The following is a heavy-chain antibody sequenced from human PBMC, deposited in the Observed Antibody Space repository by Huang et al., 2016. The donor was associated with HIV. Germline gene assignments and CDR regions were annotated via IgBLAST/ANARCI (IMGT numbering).Heavy chain of an antibody. CDR2: ISGTSSNI. V-gene: IGHV3-48*01. CDR3: ARTEMEYYYGSSGYYPDY. CDR1: GFDFSKYS. J-gene: IGHJ4*02. Sequence: EVQLVESGGALVQPGGSLKLSCVVSGFDFSKYSMNWVRQAPGKGIEWVSYISGTSSNIYYEDSVKGRFTISRDNAKNSVFLQMRSLRAEDTALYYCARTEMEYYYGSSGYYPDYWGQGTQVTVSS. D-gene: IGHD3-22*01.